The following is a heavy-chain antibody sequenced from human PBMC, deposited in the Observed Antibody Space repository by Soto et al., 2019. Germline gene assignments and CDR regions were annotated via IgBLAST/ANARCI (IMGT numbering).Heavy chain of an antibody. J-gene: IGHJ3*02. CDR2: ISGSGGST. Sequence: EVQLLESGGGLVQPGGSLRLSCAASGFTFSSYAMSWVRQAPGKGLEWVSAISGSGGSTYYADSVKGRFTISRDNSKNTLYLQMNNLRAEGTAVYYCAKVSRRITMVRGLDAFDIWGQGTMVTVSS. D-gene: IGHD3-10*01. CDR3: AKVSRRITMVRGLDAFDI. V-gene: IGHV3-23*01. CDR1: GFTFSSYA.